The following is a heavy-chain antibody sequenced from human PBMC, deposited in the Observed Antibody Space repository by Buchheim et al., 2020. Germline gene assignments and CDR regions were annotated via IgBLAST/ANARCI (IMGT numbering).Heavy chain of an antibody. CDR1: GLIFSNSA. J-gene: IGHJ5*02. CDR2: IVVGTGKA. D-gene: IGHD5-12*01. CDR3: LIGIVATGGS. Sequence: QMQVAQSGPEVKKPGTSVTLSCKASGLIFSNSAVQWVRQARGQRLEWIGWIVVGTGKANYEKKFQERVTITRDMSTATAYLEVRRLAVEDTAMYYCLIGIVATGGSWGQGT. V-gene: IGHV1-58*01.